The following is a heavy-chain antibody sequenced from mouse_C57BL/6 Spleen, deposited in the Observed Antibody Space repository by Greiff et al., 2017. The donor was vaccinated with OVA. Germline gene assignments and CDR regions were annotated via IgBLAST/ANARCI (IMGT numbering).Heavy chain of an antibody. CDR2: IDPSGSYT. D-gene: IGHD2-12*01. CDR1: GYTFTSYW. Sequence: VQLQQPGAELVKPGASVKLSCKASGYTFTSYWMQWVKQRPGQGLEWIGKIDPSGSYTNYNQKFKGKAPLTVDTSSSTAYMQLSSLTSEDSAVYYCARVLYHRRDYYYDLECWGTGTTVTVSS. CDR3: ARVLYHRRDYYYDLEC. J-gene: IGHJ4*01. V-gene: IGHV1-50*01.